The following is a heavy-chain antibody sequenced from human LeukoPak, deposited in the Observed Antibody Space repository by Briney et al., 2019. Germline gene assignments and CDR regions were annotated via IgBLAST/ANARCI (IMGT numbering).Heavy chain of an antibody. V-gene: IGHV3-23*01. CDR2: IPSSGPIT. D-gene: IGHD4-23*01. CDR1: GFTFSSFA. Sequence: PGGSLRLSCVASGFTFSSFAMSWVRQAPGKGLEWVAGIPSSGPITYYADSVKGRFTISRDNSKNTLYLQMNSLRAEDTAVYYCAREARWAYYFDYWGQGTLVTVSS. J-gene: IGHJ4*02. CDR3: AREARWAYYFDY.